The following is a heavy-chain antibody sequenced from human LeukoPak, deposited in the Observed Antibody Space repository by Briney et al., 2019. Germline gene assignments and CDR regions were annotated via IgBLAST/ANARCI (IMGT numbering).Heavy chain of an antibody. Sequence: SGPTLVNPTQTLTLTCTLSGLSLNTAAVGVGWIRQPPGKALEWLALIYWDDDKRYNPSLKTRLTITKDTSKNQVVLTVTNMDPVDTATYYCAKAGYGSGSYLRYYYYGMDVWGQGTTVTVSS. D-gene: IGHD3-10*01. CDR3: AKAGYGSGSYLRYYYYGMDV. CDR1: GLSLNTAAVG. V-gene: IGHV2-5*02. J-gene: IGHJ6*02. CDR2: IYWDDDK.